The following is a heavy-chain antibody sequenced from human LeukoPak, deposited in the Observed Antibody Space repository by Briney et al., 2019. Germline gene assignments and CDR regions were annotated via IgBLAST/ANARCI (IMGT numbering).Heavy chain of an antibody. V-gene: IGHV3-74*01. CDR3: AREDVDITVATSGAFDI. CDR2: IISDGSST. J-gene: IGHJ3*02. Sequence: PGGPLRLSCAASGFTFNRFWMHWVRHAPGKGLVWVSRIISDGSSTNYADPVKGRFTISRDNAKNTLYLQMNSLRAEDTALYYCAREDVDITVATSGAFDIWGQGTMVTVSS. D-gene: IGHD6-19*01. CDR1: GFTFNRFW.